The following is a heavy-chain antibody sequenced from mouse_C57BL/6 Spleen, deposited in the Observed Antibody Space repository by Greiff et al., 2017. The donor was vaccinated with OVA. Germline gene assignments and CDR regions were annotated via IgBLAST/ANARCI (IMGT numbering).Heavy chain of an antibody. D-gene: IGHD1-1*01. Sequence: VHLVESGAELARPGASVKLSCKASGYTFTSYGISWVKQRTGQGLEWIGEIYPRSGNTYYNEKFKGKATLTADKSSSTAYMELRSLTSEDSAVYFCARDIYYYGSRGAWFAYWGQGTLVTVSA. CDR2: IYPRSGNT. J-gene: IGHJ3*01. V-gene: IGHV1-81*01. CDR1: GYTFTSYG. CDR3: ARDIYYYGSRGAWFAY.